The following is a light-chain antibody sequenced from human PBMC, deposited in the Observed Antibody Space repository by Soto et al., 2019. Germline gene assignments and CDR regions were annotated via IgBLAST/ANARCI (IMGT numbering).Light chain of an antibody. CDR3: QKYSSAPFT. CDR2: AAS. Sequence: DIQMTQSPSSLSASVGDRVTITCRASQAIGHYLAWYQQKPGKIPKLLIYAASTLQSGVPSRFSGSGSGTDFTLTISSLQPEDVATYYCQKYSSAPFTFGPGTKVDIK. CDR1: QAIGHY. J-gene: IGKJ3*01. V-gene: IGKV1-27*01.